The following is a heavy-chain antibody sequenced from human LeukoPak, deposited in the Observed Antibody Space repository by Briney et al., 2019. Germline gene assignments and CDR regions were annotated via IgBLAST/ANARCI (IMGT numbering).Heavy chain of an antibody. CDR2: ISSSSSYI. CDR1: GFTYSSYS. CDR3: ARDLRNWDGGAYFDY. V-gene: IGHV3-21*01. Sequence: GGSLRLFCASSGFTYSSYSMNWVRQAPGKGLEWVTSISSSSSYIYYTDSVKDRFTISRDNAKNSLSLQMTSLRAEDTAVYYCARDLRNWDGGAYFDYWGQGTLVTVSS. J-gene: IGHJ4*02. D-gene: IGHD1-1*01.